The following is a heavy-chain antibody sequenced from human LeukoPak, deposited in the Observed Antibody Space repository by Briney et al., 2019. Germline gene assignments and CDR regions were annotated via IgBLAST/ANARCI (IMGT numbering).Heavy chain of an antibody. CDR1: GFTFSSYA. CDR2: ISYDGSNK. J-gene: IGHJ4*02. Sequence: PGGSLRLSCAASGFTFSSYAMHWVRQAPGKGLEGVAVISYDGSNKYYADSVKGRFTISRDNSKNTLYLQMNSLRAEDTAVYYCARGAYSSGWALDYWGQGTLVTVS. CDR3: ARGAYSSGWALDY. D-gene: IGHD6-19*01. V-gene: IGHV3-30*04.